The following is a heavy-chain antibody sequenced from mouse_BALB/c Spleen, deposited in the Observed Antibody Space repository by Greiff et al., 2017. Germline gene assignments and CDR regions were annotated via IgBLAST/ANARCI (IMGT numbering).Heavy chain of an antibody. CDR1: GFTFSSYA. Sequence: EVQLQESGGGLVKPGGSLKLSCAASGFTFSSYAMSWVRQTPEKRLEWVATISSGGSYTYYPDSVKGRFTISRDNAKNTLYLQMSSLRSEDTAMYYCAGGSSSFAYWGQGTLVTVSA. CDR3: AGGSSSFAY. D-gene: IGHD1-1*01. J-gene: IGHJ3*01. V-gene: IGHV5-9-3*01. CDR2: ISSGGSYT.